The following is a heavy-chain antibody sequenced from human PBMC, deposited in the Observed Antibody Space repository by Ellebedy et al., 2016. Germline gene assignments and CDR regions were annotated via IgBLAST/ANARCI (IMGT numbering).Heavy chain of an antibody. CDR3: ARRLVSRGSDAFDI. CDR2: INAGNFNT. Sequence: ASVKVSCKASGYTFTSYAIHWVRQAPGQRLEWMGWINAGNFNTKYSQKFQGRVTITRDTSASTAYMELSSLRSEDTAVYYCARRLVSRGSDAFDIWGQGTMVTVSS. V-gene: IGHV1-3*01. D-gene: IGHD6-19*01. CDR1: GYTFTSYA. J-gene: IGHJ3*02.